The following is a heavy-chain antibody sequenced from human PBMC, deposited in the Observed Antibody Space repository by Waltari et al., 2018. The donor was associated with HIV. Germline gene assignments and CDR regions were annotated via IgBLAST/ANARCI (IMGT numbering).Heavy chain of an antibody. V-gene: IGHV3-66*01. CDR2: IYSGGRT. CDR3: AGSEGRGAFDY. Sequence: EVQLVESGGGLVQPGGSLRLSCAASGFTVSSNYMSWVRQAPGKGLEWVSVIYSGGRTYDGDSVKGRFTISRDNPKNTVYLQMNSLRVEDTAVYYCAGSEGRGAFDYWGQGTLVTVSS. CDR1: GFTVSSNY. J-gene: IGHJ4*02. D-gene: IGHD3-10*01.